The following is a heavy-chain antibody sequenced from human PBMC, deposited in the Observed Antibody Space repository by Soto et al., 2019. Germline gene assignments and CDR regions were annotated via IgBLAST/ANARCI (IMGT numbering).Heavy chain of an antibody. Sequence: ASVKVSCKASGYTFTSYGISWVRQAPGQGLEWMGWISAYNGNTNYAQKLQGRVTMTTDTSTSTAYIELRSLRSDDTAVYYFARGLGPYYDILTGYYDSEVDYWGQGNMVTVSS. D-gene: IGHD3-9*01. J-gene: IGHJ4*02. V-gene: IGHV1-18*01. CDR1: GYTFTSYG. CDR3: ARGLGPYYDILTGYYDSEVDY. CDR2: ISAYNGNT.